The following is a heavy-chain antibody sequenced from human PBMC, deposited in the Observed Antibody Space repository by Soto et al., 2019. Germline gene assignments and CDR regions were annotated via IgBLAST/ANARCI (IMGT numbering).Heavy chain of an antibody. Sequence: SETLSLTCAVSGGSISSGGYSWSWIRQPPGKGLEWIGYMYHRGSTYYNTSLESRVTISVDRSKNQFSLKLSSVTAADTAVYYCARGRDYDSSAYDAFDIWGQGTMVTVPS. CDR1: GGSISSGGYS. V-gene: IGHV4-30-2*01. CDR2: MYHRGST. CDR3: ARGRDYDSSAYDAFDI. D-gene: IGHD3-22*01. J-gene: IGHJ3*02.